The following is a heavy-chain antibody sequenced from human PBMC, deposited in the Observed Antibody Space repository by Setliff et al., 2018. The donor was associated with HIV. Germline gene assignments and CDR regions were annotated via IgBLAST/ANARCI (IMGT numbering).Heavy chain of an antibody. CDR3: ARDDSIVLVPTIMRGDGFDF. D-gene: IGHD2-2*01. Sequence: LSLTCTVSGGSISRSTHHWAWIRQPPGKGLEWIGSIYYTGNTKYNPSLESRVTFSIDTSENQFSLRLASVTAADTAIYYCARDDSIVLVPTIMRGDGFDFWGQGRMVTVSS. V-gene: IGHV4-39*07. J-gene: IGHJ3*01. CDR1: GGSISRSTHH. CDR2: IYYTGNT.